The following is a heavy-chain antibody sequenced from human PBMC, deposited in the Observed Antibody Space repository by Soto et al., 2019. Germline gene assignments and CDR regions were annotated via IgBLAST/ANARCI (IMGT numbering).Heavy chain of an antibody. CDR1: GGSFSGYC. CDR3: ARSRGRTTVCYPIY. D-gene: IGHD3-10*01. V-gene: IGHV4-34*01. CDR2: ISQNGST. J-gene: IGHJ4*02. Sequence: SETLSRTCGVYGGSFSGYCWSCIRQPAGEGLEGVGEISQNGSTNYNPSLKGRVTISEDTSRSQLSLMLTAVNAADTAVYFCARSRGRTTVCYPIYWGQGTNVTFSS.